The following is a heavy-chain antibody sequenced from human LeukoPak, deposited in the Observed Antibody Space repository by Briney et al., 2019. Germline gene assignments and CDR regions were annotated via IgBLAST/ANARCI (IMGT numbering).Heavy chain of an antibody. V-gene: IGHV3-11*01. D-gene: IGHD3-3*01. Sequence: GGSLRLSCAASGFTFSDYYMSWIRQAPGKGLEWVSYISSSGSTIYYADSVKGRVTISRDNAKNSLYLQMNSLRAEDTAVYYCARDFTGITIFGRDAFDIWGQGTMVTVSS. CDR3: ARDFTGITIFGRDAFDI. CDR2: ISSSGSTI. J-gene: IGHJ3*02. CDR1: GFTFSDYY.